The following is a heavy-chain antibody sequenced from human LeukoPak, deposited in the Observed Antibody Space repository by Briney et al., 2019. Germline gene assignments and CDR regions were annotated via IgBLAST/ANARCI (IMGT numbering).Heavy chain of an antibody. CDR1: GFTFSSYE. CDR3: ARMAVAGQYNDY. CDR2: ISSSGDSL. J-gene: IGHJ4*02. D-gene: IGHD6-19*01. Sequence: GGSLKLSCAASGFTFSSYEMKWVRQAPGKGLEWVSYISSSGDSLYYADSVKGRFTISRDNARNSLYLQMNSLRAEDTAIYYCARMAVAGQYNDYWGQGTLVTVSS. V-gene: IGHV3-48*03.